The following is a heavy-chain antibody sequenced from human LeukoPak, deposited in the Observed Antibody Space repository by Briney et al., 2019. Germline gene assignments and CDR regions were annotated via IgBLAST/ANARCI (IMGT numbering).Heavy chain of an antibody. CDR1: GFTFSGFG. J-gene: IGHJ5*02. CDR2: IWYEGRKK. Sequence: PGGSLRLPCAASGFTFSGFGMLGVRRVRGRGGEGVAFIWYEGRKKYYVGSGQVRFTISRDNSKNTLYLQMNSQRAEDSAVYYCTKGAKMGWFDPWGQGTLVTVSS. D-gene: IGHD5-24*01. V-gene: IGHV3-30*02. CDR3: TKGAKMGWFDP.